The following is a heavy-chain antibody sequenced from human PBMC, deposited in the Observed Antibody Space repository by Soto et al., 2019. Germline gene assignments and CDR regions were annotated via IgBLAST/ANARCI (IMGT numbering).Heavy chain of an antibody. CDR1: GYTFTSYG. Sequence: ASVKVSCKASGYTFTSYGISWVRQASGQGLEWMGWISAYNGNTNYAQKLQGRVTMTTDTSTSTAYMELRSLRSDDTAVYYCARGYCSGGSCWTFDYWGQGTLVTVSS. CDR3: ARGYCSGGSCWTFDY. J-gene: IGHJ4*02. CDR2: ISAYNGNT. V-gene: IGHV1-18*01. D-gene: IGHD2-15*01.